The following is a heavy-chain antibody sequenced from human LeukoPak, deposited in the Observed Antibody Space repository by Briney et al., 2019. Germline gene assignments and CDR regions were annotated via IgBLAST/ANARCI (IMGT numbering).Heavy chain of an antibody. Sequence: SETLSLTCTVSGGSISSSSYYWGWIRQPPGKGLEWIGSIYYSGSTYYNPSLKSRVTISVDTSKNQFSLKLSSVTAADTAVYYCARARYYDSSGYYYTGWFDPWGQGTLVTVSS. CDR3: ARARYYDSSGYYYTGWFDP. J-gene: IGHJ5*02. D-gene: IGHD3-22*01. V-gene: IGHV4-39*07. CDR2: IYYSGST. CDR1: GGSISSSSYY.